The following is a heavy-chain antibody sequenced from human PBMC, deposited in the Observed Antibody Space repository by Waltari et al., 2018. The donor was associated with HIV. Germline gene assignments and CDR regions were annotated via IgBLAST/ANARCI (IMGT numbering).Heavy chain of an antibody. CDR2: ISPNSGGT. CDR3: ARGPYHYDSSDLGRGALDI. D-gene: IGHD3-22*01. V-gene: IGHV1-2*06. Sequence: QVQLVQSGAEVKKPGASVKVSCKASGSTFTGNQMHWVRQAPRQGLEWMGQISPNSGGTNYAQKLQGRVTMTRDTSISTAYMELSRLRSDDTAVYYCARGPYHYDSSDLGRGALDIWGQGTMVTVSS. CDR1: GSTFTGNQ. J-gene: IGHJ3*02.